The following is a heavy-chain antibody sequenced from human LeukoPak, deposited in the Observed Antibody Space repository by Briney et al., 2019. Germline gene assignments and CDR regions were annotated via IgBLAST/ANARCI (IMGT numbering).Heavy chain of an antibody. CDR1: GFTVSSNY. CDR3: ARDLGYYDSTGYYTY. V-gene: IGHV3-53*01. D-gene: IGHD3-22*01. CDR2: IYSGGST. J-gene: IGHJ4*02. Sequence: GGSLRLSCAASGFTVSSNYMSWVVQAPGKGLECVSLIYSGGSTYYADSVKGRFTISRDNSKNTLFLQMNSLRAEDTAVYYCARDLGYYDSTGYYTYWGQGTLVTVSS.